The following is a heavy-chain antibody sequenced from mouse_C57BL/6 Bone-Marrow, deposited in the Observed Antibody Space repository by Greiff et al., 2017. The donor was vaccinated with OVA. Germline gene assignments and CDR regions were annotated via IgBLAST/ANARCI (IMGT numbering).Heavy chain of an antibody. V-gene: IGHV1-7*01. CDR2: INPSSGYT. J-gene: IGHJ3*01. Sequence: QVQLKQSGAELAKPGASVQLSCKASGYTFTSYWMHWVKQRPGQGLEWIGYINPSSGYTKYNQKFKDKATLTADKSSSTAYMQLSSLTYEDSAVYYCARSIYYDYDTFAYWGQGTLVTVSA. CDR1: GYTFTSYW. CDR3: ARSIYYDYDTFAY. D-gene: IGHD2-4*01.